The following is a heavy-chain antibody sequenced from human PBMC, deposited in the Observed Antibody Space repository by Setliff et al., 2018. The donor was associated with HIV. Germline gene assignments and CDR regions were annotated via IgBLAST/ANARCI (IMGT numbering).Heavy chain of an antibody. CDR1: GHTFTNVD. CDR3: ARGKGVRGVIIRGGLDV. CDR2: MIPNTGVS. Sequence: ASVKVSCKASGHTFTNVDIHWLRRATGQGLEWMGWMIPNTGVSGYALKFQARVTMTRDTSISTAYMELSSLTSEDTAVYYCARGKGVRGVIIRGGLDVWGKGTTVTVSS. J-gene: IGHJ6*04. V-gene: IGHV1-8*01. D-gene: IGHD3-10*01.